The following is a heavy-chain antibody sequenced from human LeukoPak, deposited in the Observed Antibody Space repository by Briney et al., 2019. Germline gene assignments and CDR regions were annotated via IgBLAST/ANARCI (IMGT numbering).Heavy chain of an antibody. CDR2: INPNSGGT. CDR3: ARGSITIFGVVIMVPFDY. Sequence: ASVKVSCKASGYTFTGYYMHWVRQAPGQGLEWMGWINPNSGGTNYAQKFQGRVTITRDTSISTAYMELSRLRSDDTAVYYCARGSITIFGVVIMVPFDYWGQGTLVTVSS. V-gene: IGHV1-2*02. CDR1: GYTFTGYY. J-gene: IGHJ4*02. D-gene: IGHD3-3*01.